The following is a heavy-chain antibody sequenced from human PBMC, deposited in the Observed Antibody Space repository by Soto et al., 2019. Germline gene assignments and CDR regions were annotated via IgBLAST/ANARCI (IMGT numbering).Heavy chain of an antibody. CDR2: ISGSGGST. CDR1: GFTFSSYA. D-gene: IGHD6-19*01. Sequence: EVQLLESGGGLVQPGGSLRLSCAASGFTFSSYAMSWVRQAPGKGLEWVSAISGSGGSTYYADSVKGRFTISRDNSKNTLDVQMNSLRAEDTAVYYCAFHSEAGAGKEDGYWGQGTLVTVSS. J-gene: IGHJ4*02. V-gene: IGHV3-23*01. CDR3: AFHSEAGAGKEDGY.